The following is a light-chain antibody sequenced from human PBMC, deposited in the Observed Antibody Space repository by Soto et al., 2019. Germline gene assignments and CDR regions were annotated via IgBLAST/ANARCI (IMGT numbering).Light chain of an antibody. Sequence: QSALTQPASVSGSPGQSITISCTGTSSDVGGYDYVSWYQLHPGKAPKLMVFEVNNRPSGVSYRFSGSKSGNTASLTISGLQAEDEADYYCSSYTNINTRACVFGTGTKLTVL. V-gene: IGLV2-14*01. CDR1: SSDVGGYDY. CDR3: SSYTNINTRACV. CDR2: EVN. J-gene: IGLJ1*01.